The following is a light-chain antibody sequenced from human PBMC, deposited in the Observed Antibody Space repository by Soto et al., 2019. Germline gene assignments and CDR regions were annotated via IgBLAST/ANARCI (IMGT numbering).Light chain of an antibody. V-gene: IGKV4-1*01. CDR1: QSVLHSSNNKDY. CDR2: WAS. CDR3: QQYYSTWYT. J-gene: IGKJ2*01. Sequence: DIVMTQSPDSLAVSLGERATINCKSSQSVLHSSNNKDYLAWYQQKPGQPPKLLIYWASSRESGVPDRFSSSGSVTDFTLTISSLQAEDVAVYYCQQYYSTWYTFGQGTKLEIK.